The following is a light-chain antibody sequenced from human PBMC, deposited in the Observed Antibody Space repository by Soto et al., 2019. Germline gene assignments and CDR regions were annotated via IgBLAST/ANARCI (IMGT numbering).Light chain of an antibody. CDR1: SSDIGAYDY. J-gene: IGLJ3*02. CDR2: EVN. Sequence: QSALTQPASLSGSPGQSITISCTGTSSDIGAYDYVSWFQQHPGKAPKLMISEVNNRPSGVSNRFSGSKSGTSASLAISGLRSEDEADYYCSTWDASLSGRVFGGGTKVTVL. CDR3: STWDASLSGRV. V-gene: IGLV2-14*01.